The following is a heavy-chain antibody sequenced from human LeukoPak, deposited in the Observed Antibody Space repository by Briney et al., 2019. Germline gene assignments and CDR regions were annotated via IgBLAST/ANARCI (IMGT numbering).Heavy chain of an antibody. D-gene: IGHD3-16*01. J-gene: IGHJ4*02. CDR2: NSCCGGIT. CDR1: GFNFTDYA. V-gene: IGHV3-23*01. Sequence: GGSLLLSCAASGFNFTDYAMSSVRQAPGKGLGWVACNSCCGGITYYADSVKGRFTISIDNPKVTLYQQPNSRRDGRVFVYHCAKGRGDPYFFDSWGRGTLVAV. CDR3: AKGRGDPYFFDS.